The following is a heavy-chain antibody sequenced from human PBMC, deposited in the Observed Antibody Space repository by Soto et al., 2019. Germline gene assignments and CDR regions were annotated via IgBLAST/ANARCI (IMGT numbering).Heavy chain of an antibody. CDR2: ISGSGGST. CDR1: GFTFSSYA. CDR3: AKRSTMIVVVTKGGYYFDY. V-gene: IGHV3-23*01. Sequence: GGSLRLSCAASGFTFSSYAMIWVRQAPGKGLEWVSAISGSGGSTYYADSVKGRFTISRDNSKNTLYLQMNSLRAEDTAVYYCAKRSTMIVVVTKGGYYFDYWGQGTLVTVSS. J-gene: IGHJ4*02. D-gene: IGHD3-22*01.